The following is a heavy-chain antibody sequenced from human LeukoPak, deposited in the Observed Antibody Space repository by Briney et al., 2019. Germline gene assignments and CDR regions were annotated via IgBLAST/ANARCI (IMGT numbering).Heavy chain of an antibody. CDR1: GGSFSGFY. J-gene: IGHJ5*02. D-gene: IGHD5-18*01. Sequence: SETLSLNCAVYGGSFSGFYWSWIRQPPGKGLEWIGEINHSGSTNYNPSLKSRVTISVDTSKNQFSLKLSSVTAADTAVYYCARAGSRGNTAMVTRNYNWFDPWGQGTLVTVSS. V-gene: IGHV4-34*01. CDR3: ARAGSRGNTAMVTRNYNWFDP. CDR2: INHSGST.